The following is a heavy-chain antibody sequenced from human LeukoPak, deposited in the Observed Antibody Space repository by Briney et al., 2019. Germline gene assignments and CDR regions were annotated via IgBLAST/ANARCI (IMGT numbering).Heavy chain of an antibody. CDR2: ISSSSSYI. CDR3: ARDREIAAAGTDFDY. J-gene: IGHJ4*02. Sequence: GSLRLSCAASGFTFSSYSMNWVRQAPGKGLEWVSSISSSSSYIYYADSVKGRFTISRDNAKNSLYLQMNSLRAEDTAVYYCARDREIAAAGTDFDYWGQGTLVTVSS. CDR1: GFTFSSYS. V-gene: IGHV3-21*01. D-gene: IGHD6-13*01.